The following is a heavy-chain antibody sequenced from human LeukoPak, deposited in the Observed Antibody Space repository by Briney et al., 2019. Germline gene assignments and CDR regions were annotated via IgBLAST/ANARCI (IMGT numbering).Heavy chain of an antibody. Sequence: PGGSLGLSCVASGFYFSAYLMSWVRQAPGKGLEWVANIKQDGSQEFYLDSVKGRFTISRDNGNNSLYLHMSRLRIEDTAVYYCARDLKGFNLWGQGALVTVSS. CDR3: ARDLKGFNL. J-gene: IGHJ5*02. CDR2: IKQDGSQE. CDR1: GFYFSAYL. V-gene: IGHV3-7*04.